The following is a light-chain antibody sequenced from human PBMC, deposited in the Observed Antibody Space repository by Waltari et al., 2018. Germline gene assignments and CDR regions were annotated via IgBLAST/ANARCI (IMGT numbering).Light chain of an antibody. CDR2: WAS. CDR1: QSVLYSSNNKNY. Sequence: DIVMTQSPDSLAVSLGERATIHCKSSQSVLYSSNNKNYLAWYQQKPGQPPKLLISWASTRESGVPDRFSGSGSGTDFTLTISSLQDEDVAVYYCQEYYSTPLTFGQGTRLEI. CDR3: QEYYSTPLT. V-gene: IGKV4-1*01. J-gene: IGKJ5*01.